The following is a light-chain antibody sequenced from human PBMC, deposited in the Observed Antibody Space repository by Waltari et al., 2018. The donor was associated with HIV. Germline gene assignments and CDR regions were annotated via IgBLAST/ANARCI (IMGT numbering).Light chain of an antibody. CDR1: RSEAGDYKY. J-gene: IGLJ3*02. Sequence: QSALTQSASVSGSPGQSITIPCPGTRSEAGDYKYVSWYQQYPGKAPKVMIYEVSNRPSGVSNRFSGSWSGNTASLTISGLQPEDEADYYCCSYIGSAWVFGGGTKLTVL. V-gene: IGLV2-14*01. CDR2: EVS. CDR3: CSYIGSAWV.